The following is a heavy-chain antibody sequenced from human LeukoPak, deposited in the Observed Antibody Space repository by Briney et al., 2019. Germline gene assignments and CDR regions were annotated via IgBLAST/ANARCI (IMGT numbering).Heavy chain of an antibody. D-gene: IGHD6-13*01. CDR1: GFTFSSYG. CDR3: ARTYSSSRAHYYYYYYMGV. V-gene: IGHV3-30*02. J-gene: IGHJ6*03. Sequence: GGSLRLSCAASGFTFSSYGMHWVRQAPGKGLEWVAFIRYDGSNKYYADSVKGRFTISRDSSKNTLYLQMNSLRAEDTAVYYCARTYSSSRAHYYYYYYMGVWGKGTTVTISS. CDR2: IRYDGSNK.